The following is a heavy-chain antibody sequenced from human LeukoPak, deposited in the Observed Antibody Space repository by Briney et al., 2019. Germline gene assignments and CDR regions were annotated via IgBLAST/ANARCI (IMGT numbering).Heavy chain of an antibody. D-gene: IGHD4-17*01. CDR2: LHTSGST. CDR1: GGSISSYY. Sequence: SETLSLTCTGSGGSISSYYWSWIRQPAGEGLEWIGRLHTSGSTHYNPSLKSRVTMSVDTSKNQFSLNLSSVTAADTPVYHCARDFGYGDYFFDDWGQGTLVTVSS. V-gene: IGHV4-4*07. CDR3: ARDFGYGDYFFDD. J-gene: IGHJ4*02.